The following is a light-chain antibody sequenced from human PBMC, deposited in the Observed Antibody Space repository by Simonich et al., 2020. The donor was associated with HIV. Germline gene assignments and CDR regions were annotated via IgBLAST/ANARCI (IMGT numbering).Light chain of an antibody. CDR1: QSVNKW. V-gene: IGKV1-5*03. J-gene: IGKJ2*01. Sequence: DFQMTQSPSTVSASVGDRVTITCRASQSVNKWLAWYQQKPGKAPKLLIYKTSTLESGVPSRFSGSGSGTEFTLTINSLQPDDFATYFCQQYNGYSPMYTFGQGTKLEIK. CDR3: QQYNGYSPMYT. CDR2: KTS.